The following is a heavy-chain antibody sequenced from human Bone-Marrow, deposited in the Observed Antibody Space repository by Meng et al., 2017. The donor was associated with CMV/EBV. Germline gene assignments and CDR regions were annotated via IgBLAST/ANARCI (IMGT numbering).Heavy chain of an antibody. J-gene: IGHJ4*02. D-gene: IGHD6-13*01. CDR3: ARGGGYSSSWPLGY. V-gene: IGHV1-2*02. CDR1: GYTFTGYY. Sequence: QGKVVKCGAWWKKPGAEVKVSCKASGYTFTGYYMHWVRQAPGQGLEWMGWINPNSGGTNYAQKFQGRVTMTRDTSISTAYMELSRLRSDDTAVYYCARGGGYSSSWPLGYWGQGTLVTVSS. CDR2: INPNSGGT.